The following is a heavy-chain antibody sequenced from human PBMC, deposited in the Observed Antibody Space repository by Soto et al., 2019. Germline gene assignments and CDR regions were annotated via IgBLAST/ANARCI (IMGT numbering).Heavy chain of an antibody. D-gene: IGHD3-10*01. CDR2: IYYSGST. J-gene: IGHJ6*04. CDR3: ARGLVGGEAPYYFPVLAF. Sequence: LETLSLTCTFSGCSISSGGYYCNWIRKHPGKGLEWIGYIYYSGSTNYNPSLKSRVIMSVDTSKNQFSLKLTSVTAADTAGYYFARGLVGGEAPYYFPVLAFGAKGTTVPVSS. CDR1: GCSISSGGYY. V-gene: IGHV4-61*08.